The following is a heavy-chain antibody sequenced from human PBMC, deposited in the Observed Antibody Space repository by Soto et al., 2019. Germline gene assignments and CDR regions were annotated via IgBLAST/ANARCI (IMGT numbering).Heavy chain of an antibody. D-gene: IGHD2-21*01. CDR3: ARTRMIESWIDY. CDR1: GDSISTYY. J-gene: IGHJ4*01. CDR2: VYYSGST. Sequence: TSETLSLTCDVSGDSISTYYWSWIRQPPGKGLEWIGYVYYSGSTLYNPSLESRVTMSIDMSKKQVSLKLTSVIAADTAVYYCARTRMIESWIDYWGHGTLVTVSS. V-gene: IGHV4-59*01.